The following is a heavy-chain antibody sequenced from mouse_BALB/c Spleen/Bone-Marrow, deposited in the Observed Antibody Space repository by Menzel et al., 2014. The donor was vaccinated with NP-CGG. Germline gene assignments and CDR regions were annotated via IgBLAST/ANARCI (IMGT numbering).Heavy chain of an antibody. D-gene: IGHD2-1*01. CDR1: GFTFSSFG. Sequence: EVQVVESGGGLVQPGGSRKLSCTASGFTFSSFGMHWVRQAPEKGLEWVAYISSGSSTIYYADTVKGRFTISRDNPKNTLFLQMTSLRSEDTAMYYCARYGNYFYAMDYWGQGTSVTASS. CDR2: ISSGSSTI. V-gene: IGHV5-17*02. J-gene: IGHJ4*01. CDR3: ARYGNYFYAMDY.